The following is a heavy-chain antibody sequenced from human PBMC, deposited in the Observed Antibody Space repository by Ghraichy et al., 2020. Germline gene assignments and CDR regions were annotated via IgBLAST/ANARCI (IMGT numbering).Heavy chain of an antibody. V-gene: IGHV4-39*01. CDR1: GGSISSSSYY. D-gene: IGHD3-22*01. Sequence: SETLSLTCTVSGGSISSSSYYWGWIRQPPGKGLEWIGSIYYSGSTYYNPSLKSRVTISVDTSKNQFSLKLSSVTAADTAVYYCARLGTLTTMIVVVIDPDAFDIWGQGTMVTVSS. CDR3: ARLGTLTTMIVVVIDPDAFDI. CDR2: IYYSGST. J-gene: IGHJ3*02.